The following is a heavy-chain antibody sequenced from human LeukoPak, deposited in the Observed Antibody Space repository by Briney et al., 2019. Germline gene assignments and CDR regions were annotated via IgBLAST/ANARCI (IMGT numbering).Heavy chain of an antibody. V-gene: IGHV4-4*07. CDR2: IYTSGST. CDR3: ARDSPHYDFWSGPRGGRWYFDL. J-gene: IGHJ2*01. Sequence: SETRSLTCTVSGGSISSYYWSWIRQPAGKGLEWIGRIYTSGSTNYNPSLKSRVTMSVDTSKNQFSLKLSSVTAADTAVYYCARDSPHYDFWSGPRGGRWYFDLWGRGTLVTVSS. D-gene: IGHD3-3*01. CDR1: GGSISSYY.